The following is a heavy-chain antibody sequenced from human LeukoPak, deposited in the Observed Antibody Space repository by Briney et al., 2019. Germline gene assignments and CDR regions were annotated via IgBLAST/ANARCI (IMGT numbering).Heavy chain of an antibody. J-gene: IGHJ4*02. CDR2: IYDSGST. D-gene: IGHD2-2*01. V-gene: IGHV4-59*01. CDR3: ARDPSWTAGYFDY. CDR1: GASISNYY. Sequence: SGTLSLTCTVSGASISNYYWSWIRQPPGKGLEWIGYIYDSGSTNYNPSLKSRVTISVDTSKNQFSLKLSSVTAADTAVYYCARDPSWTAGYFDYWGQGTLVTVSS.